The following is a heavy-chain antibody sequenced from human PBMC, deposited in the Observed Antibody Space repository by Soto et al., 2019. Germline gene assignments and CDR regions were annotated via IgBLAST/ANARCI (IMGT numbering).Heavy chain of an antibody. CDR3: ARGPNYYGSGSYYNAWYYFDY. Sequence: PSETLSLTCAVYGGSFSGYYWSWIRQPPGKGLEWIGEINHSGSTNYNPSLKSRVTISVDTSKNQFSLKLSSVTAADTAVYYCARGPNYYGSGSYYNAWYYFDYWGQGTLVTVSS. J-gene: IGHJ4*02. V-gene: IGHV4-34*01. CDR1: GGSFSGYY. D-gene: IGHD3-10*01. CDR2: INHSGST.